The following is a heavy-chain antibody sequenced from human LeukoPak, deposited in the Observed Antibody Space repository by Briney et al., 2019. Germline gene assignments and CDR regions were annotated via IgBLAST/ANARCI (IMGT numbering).Heavy chain of an antibody. CDR2: ISGDGGST. V-gene: IGHV3-43*02. CDR1: GFTFDDYA. CDR3: AALEHAFDI. Sequence: GGSLRLSCAASGFTFDDYAMQWVRQAPGEGLEWVSLISGDGGSTYYADSVKGRFTISRDNSKNPLYLQMNSLRTEDTALYYCAALEHAFDIWGQGTMVTVSS. J-gene: IGHJ3*02. D-gene: IGHD1-1*01.